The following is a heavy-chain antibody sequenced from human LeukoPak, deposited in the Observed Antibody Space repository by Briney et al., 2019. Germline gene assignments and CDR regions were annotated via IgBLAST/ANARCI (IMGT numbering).Heavy chain of an antibody. CDR1: GGSISSSSYY. D-gene: IGHD1-7*01. Sequence: PSETLSVTCTVSGGSISSSSYYWGWIRQPPGKGLEWIGSIYYSGRPYYNPSLKSGVTISVDTSKNQFSLKLSSVTAADTAVYYCARLSPPEYNWNYGYHFDYWGQGTLVTVSS. J-gene: IGHJ4*02. CDR2: IYYSGRP. V-gene: IGHV4-39*01. CDR3: ARLSPPEYNWNYGYHFDY.